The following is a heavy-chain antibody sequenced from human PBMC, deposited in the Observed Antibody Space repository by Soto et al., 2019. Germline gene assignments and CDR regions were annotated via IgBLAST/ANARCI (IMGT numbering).Heavy chain of an antibody. D-gene: IGHD2-21*01. CDR3: ARDSTLVPYPDLDYMDV. V-gene: IGHV3-74*01. CDR1: GFSFSNSW. Sequence: EVQLVESGGGLVQPGGSLRLSCAASGFSFSNSWMHWVRQVPGKGLLWVSRINSDGSSTNYADSVRGRLTISRDNAKNTLYLQMNILNVDDTAMYFCARDSTLVPYPDLDYMDVWGKGTTVTVSS. J-gene: IGHJ6*03. CDR2: INSDGSST.